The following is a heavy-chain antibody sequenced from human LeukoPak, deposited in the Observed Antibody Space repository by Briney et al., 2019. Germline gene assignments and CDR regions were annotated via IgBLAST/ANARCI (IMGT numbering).Heavy chain of an antibody. CDR3: ARVLTTVTPDAFDI. Sequence: SVKVSCKASGGTFSSYAISWVRQAPGQGLEWMGRIIPILGIANYAQKFQGRVTITADKSTSTAYMELSSLRSEDTAVYYCARVLTTVTPDAFDIWGQGKMVTVSS. CDR1: GGTFSSYA. J-gene: IGHJ3*02. V-gene: IGHV1-69*04. CDR2: IIPILGIA. D-gene: IGHD4-17*01.